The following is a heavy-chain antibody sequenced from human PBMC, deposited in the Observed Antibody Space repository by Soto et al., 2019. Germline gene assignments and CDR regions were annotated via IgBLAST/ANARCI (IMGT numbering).Heavy chain of an antibody. CDR1: GGTFSSYT. D-gene: IGHD2-15*01. J-gene: IGHJ4*02. Sequence: GASVKVSCKASGGTFSSYTISWVRQAPGQGLEWMGRIIPILGITNYAQKLQGRVTITTDTSTSTAYMELRSLRSDDTAVYYCAREINCSGGSCYSTPFDYWGRGTLVTVSS. V-gene: IGHV1-69*04. CDR2: IIPILGIT. CDR3: AREINCSGGSCYSTPFDY.